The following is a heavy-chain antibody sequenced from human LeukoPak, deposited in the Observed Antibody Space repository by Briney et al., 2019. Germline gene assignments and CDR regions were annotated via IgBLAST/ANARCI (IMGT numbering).Heavy chain of an antibody. D-gene: IGHD5-18*01. CDR1: AFPFSSHA. J-gene: IGHJ6*03. CDR2: ICGSGNNT. V-gene: IGHV3-23*01. CDR3: ACTAYYYYYLDV. Sequence: GRSLRLSCAASAFPFSSHAISCVRQAPGKGLEWVSAICGSGNNTYYADSVKGRSTISRDNSKNTLYLHVGSLRAEDTAVYYCACTAYYYYYLDVWGKGTTVTVSS.